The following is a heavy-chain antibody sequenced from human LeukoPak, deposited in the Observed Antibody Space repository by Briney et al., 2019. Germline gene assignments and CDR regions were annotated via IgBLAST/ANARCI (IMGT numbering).Heavy chain of an antibody. D-gene: IGHD3-10*01. Sequence: GGSLRLSCAASGFTVSSNYMSWVRQAPGKGLEWVSVIYSGGSTYYADSVKGRFTISRDNSKNTLYLQMNSLRAEDTAVYYCASTMVRGVIITEASDYWGQGTLVTVSS. J-gene: IGHJ4*02. V-gene: IGHV3-66*01. CDR3: ASTMVRGVIITEASDY. CDR1: GFTVSSNY. CDR2: IYSGGST.